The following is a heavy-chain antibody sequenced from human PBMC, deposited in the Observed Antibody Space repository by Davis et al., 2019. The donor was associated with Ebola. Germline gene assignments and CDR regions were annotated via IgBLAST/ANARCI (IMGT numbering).Heavy chain of an antibody. CDR1: GGSISISSYY. D-gene: IGHD1-7*01. CDR2: VYHTGGT. CDR3: ARANWNYGGYFGY. V-gene: IGHV4-39*07. Sequence: PSETLSLTCTVSGGSISISSYYWAWIRQPPGKGLEYIGSVYHTGGTYSNPSLNSRLTISADTSKNQFSLILTSVTAADTAVYYCARANWNYGGYFGYWGQGTLVTVSS. J-gene: IGHJ4*02.